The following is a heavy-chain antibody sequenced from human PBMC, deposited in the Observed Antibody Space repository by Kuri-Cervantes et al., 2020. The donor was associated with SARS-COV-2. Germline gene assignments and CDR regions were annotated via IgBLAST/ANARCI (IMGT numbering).Heavy chain of an antibody. CDR3: ARGGIAAAGWVDWFDP. CDR1: GYTFTGYY. J-gene: IGHJ5*02. CDR2: INPNSGGT. V-gene: IGHV1-2*02. D-gene: IGHD6-13*01. Sequence: ASVNVSCKPSGYTFTGYYLHWVRQAPGQGLEWMGWINPNSGGTNYAQKFQGRVTMTRDTSISTAYMELSRLRSDDTAVYYCARGGIAAAGWVDWFDPWGQGTLVTVSS.